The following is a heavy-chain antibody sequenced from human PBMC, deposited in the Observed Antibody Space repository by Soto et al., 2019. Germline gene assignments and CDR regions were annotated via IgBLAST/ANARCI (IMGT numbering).Heavy chain of an antibody. CDR3: ARCSYTGSPTNWFDP. Sequence: SVKVSFKASGGNFRSYAITWVRQAPGQGLEWMGGIVPIFRTANYAQKFQGRVTITADDSASTVYMELSSLTSEDTAVYYCARCSYTGSPTNWFDPWGQGTLVTVSS. J-gene: IGHJ5*02. CDR1: GGNFRSYA. CDR2: IVPIFRTA. V-gene: IGHV1-69*13. D-gene: IGHD1-26*01.